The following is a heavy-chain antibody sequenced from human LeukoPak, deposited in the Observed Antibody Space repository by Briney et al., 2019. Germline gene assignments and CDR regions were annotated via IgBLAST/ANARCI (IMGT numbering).Heavy chain of an antibody. CDR2: IYYSGGT. J-gene: IGHJ4*02. V-gene: IGHV4-39*07. D-gene: IGHD6-19*01. CDR1: GGSISSSSYY. CDR3: ARAYSSGLRGY. Sequence: SETLSLTCTVSGGSISSSSYYWGWIRQPPGKGLEWIGSIYYSGGTYYNPSLKSRVTISVDTSKNQFSLKLSSVTAADTAVYYCARAYSSGLRGYWGQGTLVTVSS.